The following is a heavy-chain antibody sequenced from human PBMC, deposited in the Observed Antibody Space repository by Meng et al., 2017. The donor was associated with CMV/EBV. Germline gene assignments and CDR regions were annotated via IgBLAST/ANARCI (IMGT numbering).Heavy chain of an antibody. CDR1: GGTFSSYA. Sequence: SVKVSCKASGGTFSSYATSWVRQAPGQGLEWMGGIIPIFGTANYAQKVQGRVTITTDESTSTAYMELSSLRSEDTAVYYCARAYLTRPYGMDVWGQGTTVTVSS. J-gene: IGHJ6*02. CDR2: IIPIFGTA. V-gene: IGHV1-69*05. D-gene: IGHD4/OR15-4a*01. CDR3: ARAYLTRPYGMDV.